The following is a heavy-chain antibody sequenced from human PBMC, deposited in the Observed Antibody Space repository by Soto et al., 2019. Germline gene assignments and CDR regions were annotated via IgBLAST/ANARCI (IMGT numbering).Heavy chain of an antibody. CDR1: GFTFSTYT. V-gene: IGHV3-21*01. CDR2: IDGSSTYI. J-gene: IGHJ4*02. Sequence: ESGGGLVKPGGSLRLSCAASGFTFSTYTISWVRQAPGKGLEWVSSIDGSSTYIYYAASVKGRFTISRDNAKNSLYLQMNSLRAADTAVYYCARGSLRVSYDYWGQGTLVPVSS. CDR3: ARGSLRVSYDY. D-gene: IGHD2-8*01.